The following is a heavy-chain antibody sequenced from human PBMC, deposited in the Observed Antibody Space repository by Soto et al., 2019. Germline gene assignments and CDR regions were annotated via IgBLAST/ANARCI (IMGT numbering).Heavy chain of an antibody. D-gene: IGHD6-13*01. CDR1: GFTFSDYY. J-gene: IGHJ5*02. Sequence: PGGSLRLSCAASGFTFSDYYMSWIRQAPGKGLEWVSYISSSGSTIYYADSVKGRFTISRDNAKNSLYLQMNSLRAEDTAVYYCAREPSYSSSWYGWFDPWGQGTLVTVSS. V-gene: IGHV3-11*01. CDR3: AREPSYSSSWYGWFDP. CDR2: ISSSGSTI.